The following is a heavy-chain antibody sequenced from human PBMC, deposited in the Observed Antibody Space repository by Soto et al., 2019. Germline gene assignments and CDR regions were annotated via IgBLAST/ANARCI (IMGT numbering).Heavy chain of an antibody. CDR2: VYKSGST. Sequence: SETLSLTCSVSCDSITNTTYYWDWIRQPPGKGLEWLGSVYKSGSTYYNPSLKSRVTVSVDTAKNQFSLELDSVTAADTAVYYCASQRDGYSIDYWGQGSLVTVSS. CDR3: ASQRDGYSIDY. J-gene: IGHJ4*02. V-gene: IGHV4-39*01. D-gene: IGHD4-4*01. CDR1: CDSITNTTYY.